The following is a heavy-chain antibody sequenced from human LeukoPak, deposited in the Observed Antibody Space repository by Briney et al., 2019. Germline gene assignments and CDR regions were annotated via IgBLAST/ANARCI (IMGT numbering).Heavy chain of an antibody. CDR2: ISAYNGNT. Sequence: ASVKVSFKASGYTFTSYGISWVRQAPGQGLEWMGWISAYNGNTNYAQKLQGRVTMTTDTSTSTAYMELRSLRSDDTAVYYCARDPYYDILTGYYLDYWGQGTLVTVSS. V-gene: IGHV1-18*01. J-gene: IGHJ4*02. CDR1: GYTFTSYG. CDR3: ARDPYYDILTGYYLDY. D-gene: IGHD3-9*01.